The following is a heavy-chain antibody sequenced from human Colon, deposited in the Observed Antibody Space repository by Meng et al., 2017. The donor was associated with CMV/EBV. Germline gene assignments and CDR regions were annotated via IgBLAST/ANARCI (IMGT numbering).Heavy chain of an antibody. Sequence: LSLTCASSGFIFDDYTMYWVRQAPGKGLEWVSRISWNSVYIAYADSVKGRFTISRDNEKDSLYLHMNSLGPEDTAFYYCAKLSGTETFFDFWGQGTLVTVSS. CDR3: AKLSGTETFFDF. CDR2: ISWNSVYI. J-gene: IGHJ4*02. D-gene: IGHD2/OR15-2a*01. V-gene: IGHV3-9*01. CDR1: GFIFDDYT.